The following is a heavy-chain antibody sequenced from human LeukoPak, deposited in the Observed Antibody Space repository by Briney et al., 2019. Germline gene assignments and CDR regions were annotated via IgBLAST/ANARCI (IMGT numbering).Heavy chain of an antibody. CDR1: GFTVSSNY. D-gene: IGHD6-19*01. CDR2: IYSGGST. J-gene: IGHJ4*02. CDR3: AKDPPYPQWLAFDY. V-gene: IGHV3-53*01. Sequence: GGSLRLSCAASGFTVSSNYMSWVRQAPGKGLEWVSVIYSGGSTYYADSVKGRFTISRDNSKNTLYLQMNSLRAEDTAVYYCAKDPPYPQWLAFDYWGQGTLVTVSS.